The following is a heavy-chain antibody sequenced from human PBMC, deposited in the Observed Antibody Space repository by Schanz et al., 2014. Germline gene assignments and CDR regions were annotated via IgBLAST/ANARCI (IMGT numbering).Heavy chain of an antibody. CDR1: GGTFSSDT. J-gene: IGHJ4*02. CDR3: ASSGAGYSSSWDFDY. Sequence: QVQLVQSGAEVKKPGSSMKVSCKASGGTFSSDTFSWVRQAPGQGLEWMGRVIPILGVTHYAQKFQGRVTITADKSTFTAYMDVSSLRSEDTAVYYCASSGAGYSSSWDFDYWGQGTLVTVSS. D-gene: IGHD6-13*01. CDR2: VIPILGVT. V-gene: IGHV1-69*02.